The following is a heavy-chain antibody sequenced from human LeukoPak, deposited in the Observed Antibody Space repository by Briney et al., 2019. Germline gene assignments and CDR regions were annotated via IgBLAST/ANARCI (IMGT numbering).Heavy chain of an antibody. J-gene: IGHJ6*02. Sequence: GGSLRLSCAASGFTFSSSSISWVRQAPGKGLEWVSAITDAVGSTHYADSVKGRFTISSDNSKNTVYLQMNSLRAEDTAVYYCGYYYYGMDVWGQGTTVTVSS. CDR1: GFTFSSSS. CDR2: ITDAVGST. V-gene: IGHV3-23*01. CDR3: GYYYYGMDV.